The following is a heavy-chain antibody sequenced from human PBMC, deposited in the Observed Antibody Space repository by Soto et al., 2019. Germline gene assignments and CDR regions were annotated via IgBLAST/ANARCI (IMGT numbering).Heavy chain of an antibody. Sequence: QVQLVESGGGVVQPGRSLRLSCAASGFTFSNYGMHWVRQAPGKGLEWVAVISFDGRRQYYADSVRARLTISRDNSNNILYLQMNSLRADDTAVYYCGKYTDYGHYADWFDPWGQGTLVTVSS. CDR1: GFTFSNYG. CDR3: GKYTDYGHYADWFDP. V-gene: IGHV3-30*18. CDR2: ISFDGRRQ. J-gene: IGHJ5*02. D-gene: IGHD4-17*01.